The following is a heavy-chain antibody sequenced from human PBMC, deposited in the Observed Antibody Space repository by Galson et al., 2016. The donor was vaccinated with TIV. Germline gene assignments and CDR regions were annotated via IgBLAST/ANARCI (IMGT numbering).Heavy chain of an antibody. J-gene: IGHJ4*02. V-gene: IGHV1-18*04. CDR2: ISGYDTNP. CDR3: ARDAPYSSSWSLDY. Sequence: QSGADVKKPVASVKVSCKASGYTFTNYGISWVRQAPGQWLEWMGWISGYDTNPEYVQKLQDRVTMTRDTSTSTAYMELRSLRYDDTVVYYCARDAPYSSSWSLDYWGQGSLVTVSS. CDR1: GYTFTNYG. D-gene: IGHD6-13*01.